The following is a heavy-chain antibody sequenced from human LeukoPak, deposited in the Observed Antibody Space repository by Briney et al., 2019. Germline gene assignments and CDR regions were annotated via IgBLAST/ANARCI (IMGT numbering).Heavy chain of an antibody. V-gene: IGHV4-4*07. J-gene: IGHJ4*02. CDR2: IYTSGST. Sequence: SETLSLTCTVSGGSISSYYWSWIRQPAGKGLEWIGRIYTSGSTNYNPSLKSRVTISVDKSKNQFSLKLSSVTAADTAVYYCARLRSIAAAVYYFDYWGQGTLVTVPS. D-gene: IGHD6-6*01. CDR1: GGSISSYY. CDR3: ARLRSIAAAVYYFDY.